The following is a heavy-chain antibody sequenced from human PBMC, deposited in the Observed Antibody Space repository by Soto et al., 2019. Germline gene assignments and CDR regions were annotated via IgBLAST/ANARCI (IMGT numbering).Heavy chain of an antibody. V-gene: IGHV4-30-4*01. CDR2: IFYSGSA. D-gene: IGHD5-18*01. Sequence: QVQLQESGPGLVKPSQTLSLTCTVSGGSVSSDDHYWNWIRQPPGKGLEWIGYIFYSGSAFYNPSLQSRVTISVDTSNNQFSLKMKSVTAADTAVYYCARNPYSYGFNLWGQGTLVTVSS. J-gene: IGHJ4*02. CDR3: ARNPYSYGFNL. CDR1: GGSVSSDDHY.